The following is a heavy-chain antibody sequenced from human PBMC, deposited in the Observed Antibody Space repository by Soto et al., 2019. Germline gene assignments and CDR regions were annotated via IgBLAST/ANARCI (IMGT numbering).Heavy chain of an antibody. Sequence: EVQLVESGGDLVQPGGSLRLSCAASGFTFSNYAMHWVRQAPGKAPEYVSAISSNGGSTYYADSVKGRFTISRDNSKNALYLQMGSLRVEDMAVYYCARAGGTVVYWGQGTLVTVSS. CDR1: GFTFSNYA. V-gene: IGHV3-64*07. CDR3: ARAGGTVVY. CDR2: ISSNGGST. D-gene: IGHD1-7*01. J-gene: IGHJ4*02.